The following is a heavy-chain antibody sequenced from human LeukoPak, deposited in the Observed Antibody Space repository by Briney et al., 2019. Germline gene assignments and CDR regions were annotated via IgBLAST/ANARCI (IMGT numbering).Heavy chain of an antibody. D-gene: IGHD3-10*01. J-gene: IGHJ4*02. V-gene: IGHV4-61*05. CDR2: IYYSGST. CDR3: ARAGYYGSGSYYPPDY. CDR1: GGSISSSSYY. Sequence: SETLSLTCTVSGGSISSSSYYWGWIRQPPGNGLEWIGYIYYSGSTNYNPSLESRVTISVDTSKNQFSLKLSSVTAADTAVYYCARAGYYGSGSYYPPDYWGQGTLVTVSS.